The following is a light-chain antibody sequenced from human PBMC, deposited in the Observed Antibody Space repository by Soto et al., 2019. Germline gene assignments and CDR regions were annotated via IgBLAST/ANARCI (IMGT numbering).Light chain of an antibody. CDR2: GNS. Sequence: QSVLTQPPSVSGAPGQRVTISCTGSSSNIGAGYDVHWYQQLPGTAPKFLIYGNSNRPSGVPDRFSGSKSGTSASLAITGLQAEDDADYYCQSYDSSLSGWVFGGGTKLTVL. J-gene: IGLJ3*02. CDR1: SSNIGAGYD. V-gene: IGLV1-40*01. CDR3: QSYDSSLSGWV.